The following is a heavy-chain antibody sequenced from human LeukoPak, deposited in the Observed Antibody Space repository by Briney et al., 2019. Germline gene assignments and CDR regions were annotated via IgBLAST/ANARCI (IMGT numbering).Heavy chain of an antibody. CDR3: ARDSPYDYVWGSYRQERNPGGAFDI. V-gene: IGHV4-39*07. CDR1: GGSISSSSYY. CDR2: IYYSGST. D-gene: IGHD3-16*02. Sequence: SETLSLTCTVSGGSISSSSYYWGWIRQPPGKGLEWIGSIYYSGSTYYNPSLKSRVTISVDTSKNQFSLKLSSVTAADTAVYYCARDSPYDYVWGSYRQERNPGGAFDIWGQGTMVTVSS. J-gene: IGHJ3*02.